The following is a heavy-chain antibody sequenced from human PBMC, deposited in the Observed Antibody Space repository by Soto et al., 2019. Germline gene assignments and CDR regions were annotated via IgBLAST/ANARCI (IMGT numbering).Heavy chain of an antibody. CDR1: GFTFNIYA. J-gene: IGHJ4*02. CDR2: ISYDGSNK. Sequence: QVQLVESGGGVVQPGRSLRLSCAASGFTFNIYAMHWVRQAPGKGLEWVATISYDGSNKYYADSVKGRFTVSRDSSKYTLYLQMNSLRAEETALYYCARPMGAYGSGSYSRLAYWGQGTLVTVSS. D-gene: IGHD3-10*01. V-gene: IGHV3-30-3*01. CDR3: ARPMGAYGSGSYSRLAY.